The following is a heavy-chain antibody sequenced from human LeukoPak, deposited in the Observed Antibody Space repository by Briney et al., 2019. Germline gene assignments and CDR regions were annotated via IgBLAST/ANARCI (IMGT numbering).Heavy chain of an antibody. D-gene: IGHD1-26*01. CDR1: GFTFSSYW. J-gene: IGHJ3*02. CDR3: ARDVGASAPDAFDI. V-gene: IGHV3-7*01. CDR2: IKQDGSEK. Sequence: GGSLRLSCAASGFTFSSYWMSWVRQAPGKGLEWMANIKQDGSEKYYVDSVKGRFTISRDNAKNSLYLQMNSLRVEDTDVYYCARDVGASAPDAFDIWGQGTMVTVSS.